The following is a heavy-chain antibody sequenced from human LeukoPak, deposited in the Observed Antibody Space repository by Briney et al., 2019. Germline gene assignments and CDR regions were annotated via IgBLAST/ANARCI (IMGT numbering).Heavy chain of an antibody. Sequence: SVKVSCKASGGTYSSYPISWVREAPGQGLEWMGGIIPIFGTANYSQKFQGRVTITAEESTSTAYMELSSLRSGATDVYYCASNHIVVVPAAAYNWFDAWAQVTLVPVSS. D-gene: IGHD2-2*01. CDR1: GGTYSSYP. CDR3: ASNHIVVVPAAAYNWFDA. V-gene: IGHV1-69*13. CDR2: IIPIFGTA. J-gene: IGHJ5*02.